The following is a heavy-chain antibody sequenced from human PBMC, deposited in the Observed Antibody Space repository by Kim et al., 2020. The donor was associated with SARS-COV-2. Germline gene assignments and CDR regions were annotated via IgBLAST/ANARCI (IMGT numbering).Heavy chain of an antibody. Sequence: STYYADSVKGRFTISRDNSKNTLYLQMNSLRAEDTAVYYCAKCDELEPQNWGQGTLVTVSS. CDR3: AKCDELEPQN. V-gene: IGHV3-23*01. D-gene: IGHD1-1*01. J-gene: IGHJ4*02. CDR2: ST.